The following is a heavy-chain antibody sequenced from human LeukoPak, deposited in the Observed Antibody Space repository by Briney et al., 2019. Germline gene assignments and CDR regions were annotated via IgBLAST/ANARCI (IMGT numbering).Heavy chain of an antibody. CDR3: AKGMSYYGSGSLDY. V-gene: IGHV3-23*01. D-gene: IGHD3-10*01. CDR1: GFTFSSYA. CDR2: ISGSGGST. Sequence: PGGSLRLSCAASGFTFSSYAMSWVRQAPGKGLEWVSAISGSGGSTYYADSVKGRFTISRDNSKNTLYLQMNSLRAEDTAVYYCAKGMSYYGSGSLDYWGQGTLVTVSS. J-gene: IGHJ4*02.